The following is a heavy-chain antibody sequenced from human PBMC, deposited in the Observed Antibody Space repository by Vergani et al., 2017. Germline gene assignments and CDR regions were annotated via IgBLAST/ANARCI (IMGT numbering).Heavy chain of an antibody. CDR2: IKNTGDST. V-gene: IGHV3-23*01. CDR1: GFTFSSHA. D-gene: IGHD1-26*01. J-gene: IGHJ4*02. CDR3: AKLPSGRIVGPLYYFDS. Sequence: EVQLLQSEGAVVQPGGSLRLSCVASGFTFSSHAMSWVRQGHGQGLEWVSSIKNTGDSTHYADSVKGRFTISRDNSKNTLYLQMNSLRVEDTAVYYCAKLPSGRIVGPLYYFDSWGQGTLVTVSS.